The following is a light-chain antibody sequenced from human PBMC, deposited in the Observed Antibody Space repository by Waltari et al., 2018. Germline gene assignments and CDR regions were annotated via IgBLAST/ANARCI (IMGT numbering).Light chain of an antibody. CDR1: QSVSRS. Sequence: EIVLAQSPGPLSLSPGERATLSCRASQSVSRSLAWYQQKPGQAPRLLIYGTSIRATGIPDRFSGSGSGTDFSLTISILESEDFAVYYCQHYVRLPATFVQGTKVEIK. J-gene: IGKJ1*01. CDR2: GTS. CDR3: QHYVRLPAT. V-gene: IGKV3-20*01.